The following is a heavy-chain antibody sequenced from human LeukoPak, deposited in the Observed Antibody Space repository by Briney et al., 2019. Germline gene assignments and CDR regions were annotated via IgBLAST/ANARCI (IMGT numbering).Heavy chain of an antibody. J-gene: IGHJ6*03. CDR2: ISSSSSYI. CDR3: ARSSILEWLPYYYYYMDV. Sequence: GGSLRLSCAASGFTFSSYSMNWVRQAPGKGLEGVSSISSSSSYIYYADSVKGRFTISRDNAKNSLYLQMNSLRAEDTAVYYCARSSILEWLPYYYYYMDVWGKGTTVTVSS. CDR1: GFTFSSYS. D-gene: IGHD3-3*01. V-gene: IGHV3-21*01.